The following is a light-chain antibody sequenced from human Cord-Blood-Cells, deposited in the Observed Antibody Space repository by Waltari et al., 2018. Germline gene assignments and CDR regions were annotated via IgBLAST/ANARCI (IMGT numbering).Light chain of an antibody. CDR2: EVS. CDR3: SSYTSSSTYV. V-gene: IGLV2-14*01. CDR1: SSDVGGYNY. J-gene: IGLJ1*01. Sequence: QSALTQPASVSGSPGQSITISCPGTSSDVGGYNYVSWYQQHPGKAPKLIIYEVSNRPSGVSNRFSGSKSGNTASRTISGLQAEDEADYYCSSYTSSSTYVFGTGTKVTVL.